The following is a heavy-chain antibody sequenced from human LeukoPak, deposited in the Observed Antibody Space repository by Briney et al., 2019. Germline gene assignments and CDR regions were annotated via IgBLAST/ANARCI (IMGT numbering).Heavy chain of an antibody. J-gene: IGHJ4*02. CDR3: ARSKVHVVGATYY. D-gene: IGHD1-26*01. CDR2: VSIYNDNT. V-gene: IGHV1-18*01. CDR1: GYSFTDYD. Sequence: GASVKVSCKASGYSFTDYDFSWVRQAPGQGLEWLGWVSIYNDNTKYAREFQDRITMTTDISTSTAYMELKSLTSDDTAVYYCARSKVHVVGATYYWGQGTLVTVSS.